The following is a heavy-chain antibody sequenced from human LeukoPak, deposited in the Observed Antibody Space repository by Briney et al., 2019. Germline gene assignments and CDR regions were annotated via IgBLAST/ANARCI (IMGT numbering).Heavy chain of an antibody. CDR2: INHSGST. CDR1: GESFSGYY. CDR3: ARARAYGHDSSGYYYDY. Sequence: PSETLSLTCAVYGESFSGYYWRWIRQPPGKGLEWIGEINHSGSTNYNPSLKSRVTISVDTSKNQFSLKLSSVTAADTAVYYCARARAYGHDSSGYYYDYWGQGTLVTVSS. D-gene: IGHD3-22*01. J-gene: IGHJ4*02. V-gene: IGHV4-34*01.